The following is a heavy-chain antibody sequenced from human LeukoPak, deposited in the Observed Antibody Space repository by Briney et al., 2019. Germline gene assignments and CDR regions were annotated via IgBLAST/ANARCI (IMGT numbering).Heavy chain of an antibody. J-gene: IGHJ6*02. Sequence: GGSLRLSCAASGFTFSNYAMSWVHQAPGKGLAWVSVISVSGSTTYYADSVKGRFTISRDNSKNTLYLQMNSLRAEDTAVYYCARRLFDSSGYSHYYAMDVWGQGTTVTVSS. CDR3: ARRLFDSSGYSHYYAMDV. CDR2: ISVSGSTT. V-gene: IGHV3-23*01. CDR1: GFTFSNYA. D-gene: IGHD3-22*01.